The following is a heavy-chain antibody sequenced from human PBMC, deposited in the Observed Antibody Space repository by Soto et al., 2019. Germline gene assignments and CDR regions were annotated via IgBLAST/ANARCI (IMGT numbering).Heavy chain of an antibody. CDR3: AGAPRAEAGPYYYYGMDV. V-gene: IGHV1-18*01. J-gene: IGHJ6*02. CDR1: GSTFTSYG. CDR2: IGAYNGNK. Sequence: ASVKVSCKAPGSTFTSYGITWVRQAPGQGLEWMGWIGAYNGNKNYAQKFQGRVTMTTDTSTSTAYMELRSLRSDDTAVYYCAGAPRAEAGPYYYYGMDVWGQGTTVTVS. D-gene: IGHD6-13*01.